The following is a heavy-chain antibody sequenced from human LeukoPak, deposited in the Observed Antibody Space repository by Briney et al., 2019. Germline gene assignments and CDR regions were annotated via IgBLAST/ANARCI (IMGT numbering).Heavy chain of an antibody. V-gene: IGHV1-8*01. CDR2: MNPNSGNT. CDR1: GYTFTSYD. D-gene: IGHD3-9*01. J-gene: IGHJ5*02. Sequence: ASVKVSCKASGYTFTSYDINWVRQATGQGLEWMGWMNPNSGNTGYAQKFQGRVTMTRNTSISTAYMELSSLRSEDTAVYYCARGGHASNTYYDILTGPKNIFDPWGQGTLVTVSS. CDR3: ARGGHASNTYYDILTGPKNIFDP.